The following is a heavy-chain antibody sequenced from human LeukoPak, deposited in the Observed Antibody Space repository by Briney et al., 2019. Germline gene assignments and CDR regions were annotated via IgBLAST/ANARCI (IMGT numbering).Heavy chain of an antibody. D-gene: IGHD2-15*01. Sequence: GGSLRLSCAASGFTVSANYLTWLRQAPGKGLEWVSVIYSGGSTYYADSVKGRFTISRHNSENTLYLQMNSLRVEDTAVYYCARSGYCSGGRCYSNYYYGMDVWGQGTTVTVSS. CDR2: IYSGGST. J-gene: IGHJ6*02. V-gene: IGHV3-53*04. CDR3: ARSGYCSGGRCYSNYYYGMDV. CDR1: GFTVSANY.